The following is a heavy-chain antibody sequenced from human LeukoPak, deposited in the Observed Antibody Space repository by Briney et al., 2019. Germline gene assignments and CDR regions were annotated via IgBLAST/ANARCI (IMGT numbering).Heavy chain of an antibody. CDR2: IYYSGST. V-gene: IGHV4-39*01. D-gene: IGHD2-2*01. CDR3: ARPRYCSSTNCP. J-gene: IGHJ5*02. CDR1: GGSISSSSYY. Sequence: SETLSLTCTVSGGSISSSSYYWGWIRQPPGKGLEWIGSIYYSGSTYYNPSLKSRVTISVDTSKNQFSLKLSSVTAADTAVYYCARPRYCSSTNCPWGQGTLVTVSS.